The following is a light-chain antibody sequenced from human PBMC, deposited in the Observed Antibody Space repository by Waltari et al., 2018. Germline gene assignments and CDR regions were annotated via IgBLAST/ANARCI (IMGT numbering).Light chain of an antibody. J-gene: IGKJ3*01. CDR3: QRYDNLPIFA. CDR1: QPITNY. V-gene: IGKV1-33*01. CDR2: DAS. Sequence: DIQLTQSPPSLSASVGDRVTITCRVSQPITNYLNWYQQKPGKAPKLLIHDASKLETGVPSRFSGSQSGTHFTLTISSLQPEDIGTYYCQRYDNLPIFAFGPGTKVEI.